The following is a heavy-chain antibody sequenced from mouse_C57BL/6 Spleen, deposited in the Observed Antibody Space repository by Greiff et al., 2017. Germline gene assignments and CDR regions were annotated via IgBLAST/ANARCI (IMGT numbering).Heavy chain of an antibody. CDR3: ARGTVVGRVDY. CDR1: GYTFTSYW. D-gene: IGHD1-1*01. V-gene: IGHV1-52*01. Sequence: QVQLQQPGAELVRPGSSVKLSCKASGYTFTSYWMHWVKQRPIQGLEWIGNIDPSDSETHYNQKFKDKATLTVDKSSSTAYMQLSSLTSEDSAVDYCARGTVVGRVDYWGQGTTLTVSS. J-gene: IGHJ2*01. CDR2: IDPSDSET.